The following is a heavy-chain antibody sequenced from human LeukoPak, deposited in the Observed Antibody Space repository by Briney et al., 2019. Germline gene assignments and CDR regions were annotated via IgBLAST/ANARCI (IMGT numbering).Heavy chain of an antibody. CDR1: GYIFTDYY. V-gene: IGHV1-2*02. Sequence: ASVKVSCKASGYIFTDYYMHWVRRPPGQGLEWVGWINPSNGGTNFAQKFQGRVAMTRDTSITTAYMELRRLTSDDTAVYYCASNPETGTGWVEPWGQGTLVTVSS. J-gene: IGHJ5*02. D-gene: IGHD3-9*01. CDR3: ASNPETGTGWVEP. CDR2: INPSNGGT.